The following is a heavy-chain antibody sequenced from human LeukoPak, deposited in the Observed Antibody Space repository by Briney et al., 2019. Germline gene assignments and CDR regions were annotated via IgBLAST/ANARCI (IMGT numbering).Heavy chain of an antibody. J-gene: IGHJ5*02. V-gene: IGHV1-18*01. CDR3: ARGCGSSWYWTGGNWFDP. CDR1: GYTFTSYG. CDR2: ISAYNGNT. D-gene: IGHD6-13*01. Sequence: ASVKVSCKASGYTFTSYGISWVRQAPGQGLEWMGWISAYNGNTNYAQKLQGRVTMTTDTSTSTAYMELRSLRSDDTAVYYCARGCGSSWYWTGGNWFDPWGQGTLVTVSS.